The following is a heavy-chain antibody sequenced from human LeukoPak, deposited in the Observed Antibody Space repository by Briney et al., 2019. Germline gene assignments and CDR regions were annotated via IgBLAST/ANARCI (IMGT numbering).Heavy chain of an antibody. V-gene: IGHV4-59*08. CDR2: SDKSGST. D-gene: IGHD2/OR15-2a*01. J-gene: IGHJ4*02. Sequence: PSETLSLTCTVSGGSISNYYWSWIRQPPGKGPEWIGYSDKSGSTNYNPSLKSRVTISVDTSTNQFSLRLSSVTAADTAVYYCAADRNNRSWYYYWGQGILVTVSS. CDR1: GGSISNYY. CDR3: AADRNNRSWYYY.